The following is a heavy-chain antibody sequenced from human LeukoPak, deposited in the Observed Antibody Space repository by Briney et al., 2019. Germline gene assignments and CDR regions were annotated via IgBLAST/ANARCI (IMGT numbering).Heavy chain of an antibody. CDR2: FDLEDGET. D-gene: IGHD6-19*01. CDR3: ATDVAVAGYYGMDV. V-gene: IGHV1-24*01. Sequence: GASVKVSCKVSGYTLTELSMHWVRQAPGKGLEWMGGFDLEDGETIYAQKFQGRVTMTEDTSTDTAYMELSSLRSEDTAVYYCATDVAVAGYYGMDVWGQGTTVTVSS. J-gene: IGHJ6*02. CDR1: GYTLTELS.